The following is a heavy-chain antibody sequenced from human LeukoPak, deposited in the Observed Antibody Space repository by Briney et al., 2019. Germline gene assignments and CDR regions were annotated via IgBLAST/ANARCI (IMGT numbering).Heavy chain of an antibody. Sequence: GGSLRLSCVGSGFTFSRYTLNWVRQAPGKRLECVASISGTSIYIYHSDSVKGRFTISRDNAKNSLYLQMNSLRAEDTAVYYCARKYQGFDYWGQGTLVTVSS. J-gene: IGHJ4*02. V-gene: IGHV3-21*01. D-gene: IGHD2-2*01. CDR2: ISGTSIYI. CDR3: ARKYQGFDY. CDR1: GFTFSRYT.